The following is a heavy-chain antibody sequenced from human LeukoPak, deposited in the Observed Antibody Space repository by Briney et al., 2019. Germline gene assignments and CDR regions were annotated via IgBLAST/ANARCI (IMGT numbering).Heavy chain of an antibody. V-gene: IGHV3-11*06. CDR3: ATLFGSGYSPFHY. CDR2: ISSSSSYT. J-gene: IGHJ4*02. Sequence: GGSLRLSCAAYGFTFSDYYMSWIRQAPGKGLQWVSYISSSSSYTNYAVSVKGRFTISRDNAKTSLYQQMNSLRAEDTAVYYCATLFGSGYSPFHYWGQGTLVTVSS. D-gene: IGHD3-3*01. CDR1: GFTFSDYY.